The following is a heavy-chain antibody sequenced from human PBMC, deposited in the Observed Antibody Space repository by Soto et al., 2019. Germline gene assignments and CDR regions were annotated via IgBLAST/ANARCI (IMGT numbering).Heavy chain of an antibody. Sequence: SETLSLTCAVYGGSFSGYYWSWIRQPPGKGLEWIGEINHSGSTNYNPSLKSRVTISVDTSKNQFSLKLSSVTAADTAVYYCAGPDSSGYYYFDYWGQGTLVTVSS. J-gene: IGHJ4*02. V-gene: IGHV4-34*01. CDR2: INHSGST. CDR1: GGSFSGYY. CDR3: AGPDSSGYYYFDY. D-gene: IGHD3-22*01.